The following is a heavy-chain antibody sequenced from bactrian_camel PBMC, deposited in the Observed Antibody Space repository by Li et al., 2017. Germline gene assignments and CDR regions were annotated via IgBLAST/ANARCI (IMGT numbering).Heavy chain of an antibody. CDR1: GSIGSIGST. Sequence: HVQLVESGGGSVQAGGSLRLSCVASGSIGSIGSTYCMAWFHQAPGKEREGVAAADVDGAIIYADSVKGRLTISQDNAKNTLTLQMNSLKPEDTAMYYCAAGGGTGDFCYAGEGSMDDWGQWTQVTVS. CDR3: AAGGGTGDFCYAGEGSMDD. D-gene: IGHD3*01. CDR2: ADVDGAI. J-gene: IGHJ4*01. V-gene: IGHV3S53*01.